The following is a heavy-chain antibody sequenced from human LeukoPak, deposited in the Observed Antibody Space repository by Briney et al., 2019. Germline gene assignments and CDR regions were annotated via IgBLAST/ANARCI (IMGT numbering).Heavy chain of an antibody. Sequence: SETLPLTCTVSGGSISSYYWSWIRQPPGKGLEWIGYIYYSGSTNYNPSLKSRVTISVDTSKNQFSLKLSSVTAADTAVYYCARASLTHWFDPWGQGTLVTVFS. V-gene: IGHV4-59*01. CDR2: IYYSGST. CDR1: GGSISSYY. J-gene: IGHJ5*02. CDR3: ARASLTHWFDP.